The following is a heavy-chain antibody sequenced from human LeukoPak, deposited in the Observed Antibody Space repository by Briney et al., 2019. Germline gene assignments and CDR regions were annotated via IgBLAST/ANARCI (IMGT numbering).Heavy chain of an antibody. J-gene: IGHJ3*02. D-gene: IGHD1-1*01. Sequence: GGSLRPSCAASGFTFSSYGMHWVRQAPGKGLEWVAFIRYDGSNKYYADSVKGRFTISRDNSKNTLYLQMNSLRAEDTAVYYCAKEEGTTSNAFDIWGQGTMVTVSS. V-gene: IGHV3-30*02. CDR3: AKEEGTTSNAFDI. CDR1: GFTFSSYG. CDR2: IRYDGSNK.